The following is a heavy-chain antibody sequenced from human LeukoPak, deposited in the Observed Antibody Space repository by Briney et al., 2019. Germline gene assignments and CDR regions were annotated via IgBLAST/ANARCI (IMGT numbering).Heavy chain of an antibody. D-gene: IGHD1-26*01. V-gene: IGHV3-30*18. CDR3: AKDVGKWESLHFFDY. CDR1: GFSFSTYG. Sequence: GGSLRLSCAASGFSFSTYGMHWVRQTPGKGLEWLAVISLDGSLQFYADSVKGRFIISRDNSKNTLYLQMNSLRPEDTAVYYCAKDVGKWESLHFFDYWGQGTLVTVSS. CDR2: ISLDGSLQ. J-gene: IGHJ4*02.